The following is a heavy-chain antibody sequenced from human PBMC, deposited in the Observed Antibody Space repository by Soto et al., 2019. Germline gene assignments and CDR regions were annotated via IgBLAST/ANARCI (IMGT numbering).Heavy chain of an antibody. CDR3: AKGSLHSSSWYSEYFQH. CDR2: ISGSGGST. V-gene: IGHV3-23*01. J-gene: IGHJ1*01. D-gene: IGHD6-13*01. CDR1: GFTFSSYA. Sequence: GGSLILSSAASGFTFSSYAMSWVRPAPGKGLEWVSAISGSGGSTYYADSVKGRFTISRDNSKNTLYLQMNSLRAEDTAVYYCAKGSLHSSSWYSEYFQHWGQGTLV.